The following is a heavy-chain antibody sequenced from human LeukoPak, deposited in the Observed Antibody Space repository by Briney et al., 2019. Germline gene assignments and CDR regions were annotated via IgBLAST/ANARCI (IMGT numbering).Heavy chain of an antibody. J-gene: IGHJ2*01. D-gene: IGHD5-24*01. CDR3: ARLQLRYWYFDP. CDR1: GGAISTADYY. Sequence: SETLSLTCTVSGGAISTADYYWSWIRQSPGKGLEWIGYIYYRGTTYYNPSLRSRVTISVDTSKNQFSLKLSSVTAADMAVYSCARLQLRYWYFDPWGRGTLVTVSS. V-gene: IGHV4-30-4*08. CDR2: IYYRGTT.